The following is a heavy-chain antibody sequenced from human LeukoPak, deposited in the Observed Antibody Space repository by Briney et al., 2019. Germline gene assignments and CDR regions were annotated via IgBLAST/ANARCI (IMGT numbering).Heavy chain of an antibody. CDR2: INHSGST. D-gene: IGHD4/OR15-4a*01. V-gene: IGHV4-34*01. CDR3: ARSGAHYRSNFLVPNCFDP. J-gene: IGHJ5*02. CDR1: GGSFSGYY. Sequence: SETLSLTCAVYGGSFSGYYWSWIRQPPGKGLEWIGEINHSGSTNYNASLKSRVTISVDTSKNQFSLKLSSVTAADTAVYYCARSGAHYRSNFLVPNCFDPWGQGTLVTVSS.